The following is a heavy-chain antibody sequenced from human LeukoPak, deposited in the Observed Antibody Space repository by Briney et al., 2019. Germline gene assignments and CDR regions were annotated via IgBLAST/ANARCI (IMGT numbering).Heavy chain of an antibody. Sequence: GGSLRLSCAASGFTFSNYWMHWVRQAPGKGLVWVSRINTGGSSTNYADSVKGRFTISRDNAKNTLYLQMNSLRAEDTAVYYCARHPTYYDFWSGPDYWGQGTLVTVSS. CDR3: ARHPTYYDFWSGPDY. J-gene: IGHJ4*02. CDR1: GFTFSNYW. D-gene: IGHD3-3*01. CDR2: INTGGSST. V-gene: IGHV3-74*01.